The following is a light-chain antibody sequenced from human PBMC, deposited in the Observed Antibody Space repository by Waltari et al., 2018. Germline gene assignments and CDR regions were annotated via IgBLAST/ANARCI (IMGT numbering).Light chain of an antibody. Sequence: QSALAQAASVSGFPELSITLSCNGTSRTIGRYNLVSWYQHHPGKAPKLFIYQGTKRLSGVSNRFSGSTSGNTASLTVTELQSEDEADYYCCSYAGDNTWIFGGGTRLSVL. CDR1: SRTIGRYNL. J-gene: IGLJ2*01. CDR3: CSYAGDNTWI. CDR2: QGT. V-gene: IGLV2-23*01.